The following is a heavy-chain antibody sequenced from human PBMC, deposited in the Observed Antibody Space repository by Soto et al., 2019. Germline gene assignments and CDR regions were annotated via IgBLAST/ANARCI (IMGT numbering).Heavy chain of an antibody. V-gene: IGHV3-33*01. CDR1: GFTFSTYG. CDR2: IWFDGSTK. D-gene: IGHD2-15*01. J-gene: IGHJ6*02. CDR3: ALDTVGSRPLYGMPV. Sequence: PGGSLRLCCAASGFTFSTYGMQWVRQAPGKGLQWVAVIWFDGSTKFYADSVRGRFSISRDNSRNKVYLQMNRLRAEDPAVYYCALDTVGSRPLYGMPVWGPGALLTVS.